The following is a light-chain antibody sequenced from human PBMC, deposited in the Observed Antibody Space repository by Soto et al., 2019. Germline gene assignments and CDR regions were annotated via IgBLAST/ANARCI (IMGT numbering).Light chain of an antibody. CDR3: QSSENDLWV. V-gene: IGLV2-8*01. CDR2: EVN. Sequence: QSAVTQPPSASGSPGQSVAISCTGTSSDVGGYNYVSWYQQHPGKAPKLMIYEVNKRPSGVPDRFSGSKSGNTASLTVSGLQAEDEADYYCQSSENDLWVFGGGTKLTVL. J-gene: IGLJ3*02. CDR1: SSDVGGYNY.